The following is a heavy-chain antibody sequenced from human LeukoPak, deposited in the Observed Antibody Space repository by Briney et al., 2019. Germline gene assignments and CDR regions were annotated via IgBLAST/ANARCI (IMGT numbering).Heavy chain of an antibody. V-gene: IGHV3-33*01. Sequence: GGSLRLSCAASGFTFSGCGMHWVRQAPGKGLEWVAVIWYDGSNKYYADSVKGRFTISRDNSKNTLYLQMNSLRAEDTAVYYCARVYYDSSGYFDYWGQGTLVTVSS. D-gene: IGHD3-22*01. CDR1: GFTFSGCG. CDR3: ARVYYDSSGYFDY. CDR2: IWYDGSNK. J-gene: IGHJ4*02.